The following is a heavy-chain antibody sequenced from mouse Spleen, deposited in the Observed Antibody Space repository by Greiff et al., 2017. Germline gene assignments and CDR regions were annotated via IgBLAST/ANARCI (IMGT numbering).Heavy chain of an antibody. CDR2: INYDGSST. J-gene: IGHJ2*01. D-gene: IGHD4-1*01. CDR1: GFTFSDYY. Sequence: EVKLVESEGGLVQPGSSMKLSCTASGFTFSDYYMAWVRQVPEKGLEWVANINYDGSSTYYLDSLKSRFIISRDNAKNILYLQMSSLKSEDTATYYCAREGANWSYYFDYWGQGTTLTVSS. V-gene: IGHV5-16*01. CDR3: AREGANWSYYFDY.